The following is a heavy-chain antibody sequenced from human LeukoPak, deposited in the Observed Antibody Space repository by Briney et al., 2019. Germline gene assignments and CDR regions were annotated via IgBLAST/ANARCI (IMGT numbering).Heavy chain of an antibody. CDR3: ARVSSRYGYFDY. V-gene: IGHV3-53*01. CDR2: IYSGGST. Sequence: GGSLRLSCAASAFTFSSYSMNWVRQAPGKGLEWVSVIYSGGSTYYADSVKGRFTISRDNSKNTLYLQMNSLRAEDTAVYYCARVSSRYGYFDYWGQGTLVTVSS. D-gene: IGHD1-1*01. CDR1: AFTFSSYS. J-gene: IGHJ4*02.